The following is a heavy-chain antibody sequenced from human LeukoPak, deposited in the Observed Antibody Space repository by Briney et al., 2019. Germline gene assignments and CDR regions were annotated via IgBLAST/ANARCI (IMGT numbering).Heavy chain of an antibody. Sequence: ASVKVSCKASGYTFTGYYMHWVRQAPGQGLEWMGWINPNSGGTNYAQKFQGRVTMTRDTSIGTAYMELSRLRSDDTAVYYCARAYMGILTGYHPTYYFDYWGQGTLVTVSS. CDR3: ARAYMGILTGYHPTYYFDY. D-gene: IGHD3-9*01. CDR2: INPNSGGT. CDR1: GYTFTGYY. J-gene: IGHJ4*02. V-gene: IGHV1-2*02.